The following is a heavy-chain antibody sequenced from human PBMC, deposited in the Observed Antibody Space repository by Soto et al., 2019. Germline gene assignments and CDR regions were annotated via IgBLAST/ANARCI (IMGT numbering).Heavy chain of an antibody. CDR2: IVPLVDIT. J-gene: IGHJ4*02. V-gene: IGHV1-69*08. Sequence: QVQLVQSGAEVKKPGSSVKVSCEASGGTLSRYTISWVRQAPGQGLEWMGRIVPLVDITNYAQKFQGRVTITADKSASTVYMELRGLRSEDTAIYYCARDLDSGYDWIVGYWGQGTLVTVSS. CDR3: ARDLDSGYDWIVGY. CDR1: GGTLSRYT. D-gene: IGHD5-12*01.